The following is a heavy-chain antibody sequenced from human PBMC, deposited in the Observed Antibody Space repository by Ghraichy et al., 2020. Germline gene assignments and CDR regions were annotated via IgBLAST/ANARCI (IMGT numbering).Heavy chain of an antibody. CDR2: IRSEAYGGTT. J-gene: IGHJ6*03. V-gene: IGHV3-49*04. CDR3: TRDRTRPIDTVTMRGYYDYYMDV. D-gene: IGHD4-17*01. Sequence: GGSLRLSCTASGLTFGDYAMTWVRQAPGKGLEWVGFIRSEAYGGTTEYAASVKGRFTISRDDSKSIAYLQMNSLKIEDTAVYYCTRDRTRPIDTVTMRGYYDYYMDVWGKGTTVTVSS. CDR1: GLTFGDYA.